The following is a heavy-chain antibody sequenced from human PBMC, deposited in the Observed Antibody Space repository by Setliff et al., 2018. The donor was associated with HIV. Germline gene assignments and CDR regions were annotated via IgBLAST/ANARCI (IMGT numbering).Heavy chain of an antibody. CDR2: IYTSGST. Sequence: TLSLTCPVSGGSISSGSYYWSWIRQPAGKGLEWIGHIYTSGSTNYNPSLKSRVTISVDTSKNQFSLKLSSVTAADTAVYYCARGSYYYYYYMDVWGKGTTVTVAS. D-gene: IGHD1-26*01. V-gene: IGHV4-61*09. CDR1: GGSISSGSYY. J-gene: IGHJ6*03. CDR3: ARGSYYYYYYMDV.